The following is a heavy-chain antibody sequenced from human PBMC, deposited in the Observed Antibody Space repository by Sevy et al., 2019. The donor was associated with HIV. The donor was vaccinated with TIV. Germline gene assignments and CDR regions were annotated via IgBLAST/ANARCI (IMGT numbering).Heavy chain of an antibody. CDR1: GYTFTSYL. V-gene: IGHV1-18*04. J-gene: IGHJ4*02. CDR2: INAYNGNT. D-gene: IGHD2-15*01. CDR3: VLRSRWGECGGRCYWDY. Sequence: ASVKVSCKASGYTFTSYLISWVRQAPGQGLEWMGWINAYNGNTNYAQNFQGRVTMTTDTSTSTAYMELRSLRSDDTAVYYWVLRSRWGECGGRCYWDYWGQGTLVTVSS.